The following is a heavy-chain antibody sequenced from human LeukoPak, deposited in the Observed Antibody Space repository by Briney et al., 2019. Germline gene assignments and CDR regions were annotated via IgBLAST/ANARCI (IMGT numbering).Heavy chain of an antibody. CDR2: ISYDGSNK. Sequence: PGRSLRLSCAASGFTFSSYAMHWVRQAPGKGLEWVAVISYDGSNKYYADSVKGRFTISRDNSKNTLYLQMNSLRAEDTAVYYCARGQGPRGYSYGPLDYWGQGTLVTVSS. J-gene: IGHJ4*02. V-gene: IGHV3-30-3*01. CDR3: ARGQGPRGYSYGPLDY. D-gene: IGHD5-18*01. CDR1: GFTFSSYA.